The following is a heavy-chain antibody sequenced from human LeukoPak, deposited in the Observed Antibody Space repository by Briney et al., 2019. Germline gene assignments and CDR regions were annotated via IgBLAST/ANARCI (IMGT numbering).Heavy chain of an antibody. J-gene: IGHJ5*02. CDR2: LYSGGST. V-gene: IGHV3-53*01. Sequence: QAGGSLRLSCAASGFSVSTKYMSWVRQAPGKGLEWVSVLYSGGSTYYADSVKGRFTISRDKSKNTLYLQMSSLRAEDTAMYYCARDYDDNTPAWFDPWGQGTLVTVSS. CDR1: GFSVSTKY. D-gene: IGHD3-22*01. CDR3: ARDYDDNTPAWFDP.